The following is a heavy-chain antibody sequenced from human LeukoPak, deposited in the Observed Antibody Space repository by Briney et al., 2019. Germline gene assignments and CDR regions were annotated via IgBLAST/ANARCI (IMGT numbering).Heavy chain of an antibody. J-gene: IGHJ4*02. D-gene: IGHD3-22*01. Sequence: GGSLRLSCAASGFTFSSNSMNWVRQAPGKGLEWVSYISSSGGTVYYADSVKGRFTISRDNAENSLYLQMSSLRAEDTAVYYCARTYDSSGYRRCDYWGQGTLVTVSS. V-gene: IGHV3-48*01. CDR3: ARTYDSSGYRRCDY. CDR2: ISSSGGTV. CDR1: GFTFSSNS.